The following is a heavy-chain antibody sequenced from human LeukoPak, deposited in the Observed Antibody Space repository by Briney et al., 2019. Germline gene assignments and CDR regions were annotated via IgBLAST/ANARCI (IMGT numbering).Heavy chain of an antibody. CDR2: ISWNSDSI. Sequence: GGSLRLTCAASGFTFDDYAMHWVRQAPGKGLEWVSGISWNSDSIDYADSVKGRFTISRDNAKNSLYLQMNSLRAEDTALYYCAKVEMAVISNPNAFDIWGQGTMVTVSS. D-gene: IGHD5-24*01. CDR3: AKVEMAVISNPNAFDI. J-gene: IGHJ3*02. V-gene: IGHV3-9*01. CDR1: GFTFDDYA.